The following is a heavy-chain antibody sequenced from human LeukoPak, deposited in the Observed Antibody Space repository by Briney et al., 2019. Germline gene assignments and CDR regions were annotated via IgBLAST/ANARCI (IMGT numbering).Heavy chain of an antibody. J-gene: IGHJ6*02. CDR1: GFTFSSYA. CDR3: ARDLDPLYYYGSGRRFYYYYGMDV. D-gene: IGHD3-10*01. Sequence: GSLRLSCAASGFTFSSYAMHWVRQAPGKGLEWVAVISYDGSNKYYADSVKGRFTISRDNSKNTLYLQMNSLRAEDTAVYYCARDLDPLYYYGSGRRFYYYYGMDVWGQGTTVTVSS. V-gene: IGHV3-30*04. CDR2: ISYDGSNK.